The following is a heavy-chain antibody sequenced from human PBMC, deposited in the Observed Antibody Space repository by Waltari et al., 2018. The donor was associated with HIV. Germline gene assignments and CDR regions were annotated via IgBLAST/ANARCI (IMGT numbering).Heavy chain of an antibody. CDR1: GYTFTSYW. Sequence: EVQLVQSGAEVKKPGESLTISCEGSGYTFTSYWIGWVRQMPGKGLEWMGIIYPGDSDTTYSPSFQGQVTISADKSISTAYLQWSSLKASDTAMYYCARQDIVVVPDAFDIWGQGTMVTVSS. J-gene: IGHJ3*02. D-gene: IGHD2-2*01. CDR3: ARQDIVVVPDAFDI. CDR2: IYPGDSDT. V-gene: IGHV5-51*01.